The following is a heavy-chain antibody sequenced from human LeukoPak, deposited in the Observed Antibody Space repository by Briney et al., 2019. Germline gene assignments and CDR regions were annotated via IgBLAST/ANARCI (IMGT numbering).Heavy chain of an antibody. Sequence: ASVKVSCKASGFSFNKYGFSWVRQAPGQRPEWMGWICAFDGRTNYAQNLQGTVTPTTDTPPTTAYIELRSPTSDSTALYYCARDPSNNVGRYIYFDYWGEGTLVTVSS. V-gene: IGHV1-18*01. D-gene: IGHD6-19*01. CDR2: ICAFDGRT. J-gene: IGHJ4*02. CDR3: ARDPSNNVGRYIYFDY. CDR1: GFSFNKYG.